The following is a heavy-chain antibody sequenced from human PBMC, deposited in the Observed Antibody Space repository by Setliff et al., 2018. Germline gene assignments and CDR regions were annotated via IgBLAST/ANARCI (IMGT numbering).Heavy chain of an antibody. CDR1: GGSFGGYY. Sequence: SETLSLTCAVYGGSFGGYYWSWIRQPPGKGLEWIGEINHSGSTNYNPSLKSRVTISVDTSKNQFSLKLSSVTAADTAVYYCARGALEYQLRPFDYWGQGTLVTVSS. J-gene: IGHJ4*02. CDR2: INHSGST. D-gene: IGHD2-2*01. CDR3: ARGALEYQLRPFDY. V-gene: IGHV4-34*01.